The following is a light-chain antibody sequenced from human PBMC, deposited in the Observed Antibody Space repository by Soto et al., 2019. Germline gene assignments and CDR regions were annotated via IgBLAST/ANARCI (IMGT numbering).Light chain of an antibody. CDR3: QHYYIYSLT. Sequence: DIQMTQSPSTLSASVGDRVTITCRASQSIGRSLAWYQQKPGKAPKVLIYDVSSLESGVPSRFSGSGSVTEFTLTISSLQPDDFATSYCQHYYIYSLTFGGGTKV. CDR2: DVS. V-gene: IGKV1-5*01. CDR1: QSIGRS. J-gene: IGKJ4*01.